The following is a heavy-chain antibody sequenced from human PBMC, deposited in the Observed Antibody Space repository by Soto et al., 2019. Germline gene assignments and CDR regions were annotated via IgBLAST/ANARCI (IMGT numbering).Heavy chain of an antibody. Sequence: GASVKVSCKASGYTFTGYYMHWVRHAPGQGLEWMGWLNPNSGGTNYAQKFQGSVTTTRDTSISTAYIELSRLRSDETSVYYCARQLWLSCFDIWGQGTMVTVSS. V-gene: IGHV1-2*02. CDR1: GYTFTGYY. J-gene: IGHJ3*02. CDR3: ARQLWLSCFDI. D-gene: IGHD5-18*01. CDR2: LNPNSGGT.